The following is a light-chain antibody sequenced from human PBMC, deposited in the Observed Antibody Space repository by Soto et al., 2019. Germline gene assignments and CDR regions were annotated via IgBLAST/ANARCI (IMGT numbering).Light chain of an antibody. CDR3: QQYKSYLT. V-gene: IGKV1-5*03. CDR2: KAT. J-gene: IGKJ1*01. CDR1: QSISSW. Sequence: DIPMTQSPSTLSASIGDRVTITCRASQSISSWLAWYQQKPGKAPKLLIYKATSSESGVSSRFSGSGSGTVFSLTISSLQPDDSASYYCQQYKSYLTFGQGTKVEIK.